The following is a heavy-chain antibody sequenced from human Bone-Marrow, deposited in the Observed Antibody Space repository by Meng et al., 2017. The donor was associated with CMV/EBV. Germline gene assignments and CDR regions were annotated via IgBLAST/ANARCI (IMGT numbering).Heavy chain of an antibody. J-gene: IGHJ4*02. CDR3: ARDGPRGFDY. D-gene: IGHD1-26*01. V-gene: IGHV4-59*01. CDR2: IYYSGST. CDR1: GGSISSYY. Sequence: GSLRLSCTVSGGSISSYYWSWIRQPPGKGLEWIGYIYYSGSTNYNPSLKSRVTISVDTSKNQFSLKLSSVTAADTAVYYCARDGPRGFDYWGQGTLVTFSS.